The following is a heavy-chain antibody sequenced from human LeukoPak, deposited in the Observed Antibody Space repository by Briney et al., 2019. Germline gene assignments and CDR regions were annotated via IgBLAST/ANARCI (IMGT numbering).Heavy chain of an antibody. CDR1: GGSFSGYY. V-gene: IGHV4-34*01. CDR2: INHSGST. CDR3: ARDYYYFDY. D-gene: IGHD2/OR15-2a*01. Sequence: SETLSLTCAVYGGSFSGYYWSWIRQPPGKGLEWIGEINHSGSTNYNPSLKSRVTISVDTSKNQFPLKLSSVTAADTAVYYCARDYYYFDYWGQGTLVTVSS. J-gene: IGHJ4*02.